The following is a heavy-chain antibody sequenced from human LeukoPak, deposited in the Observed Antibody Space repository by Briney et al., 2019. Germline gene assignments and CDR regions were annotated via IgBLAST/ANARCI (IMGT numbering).Heavy chain of an antibody. V-gene: IGHV3-74*01. CDR1: GFTFSSYW. CDR2: INSDGSST. J-gene: IGHJ4*02. CDR3: AREKYSSFSYDY. Sequence: GGPLRLSCAASGFTFSSYWMHWVRQAPGKGLVWVSRINSDGSSTSYADSVKGRFTISRDNAKNTLYLQMNSLRAEDTAVYYCAREKYSSFSYDYWGQGTLVTVSS. D-gene: IGHD6-6*01.